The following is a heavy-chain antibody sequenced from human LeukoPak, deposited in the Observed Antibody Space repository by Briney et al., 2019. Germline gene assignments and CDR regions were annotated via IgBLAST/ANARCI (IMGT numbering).Heavy chain of an antibody. CDR1: GFSISSSSYY. Sequence: SETLSLTCTVSGFSISSSSYYWGWIRQPPGRGLEWIGSIYYSGSTYYNPSLKSRVTISVDTSKNQFSLKLSSVTAADMAVYYCARQTGSSWYRGHFDFWGQGALVSVSS. D-gene: IGHD6-13*01. CDR2: IYYSGST. V-gene: IGHV4-39*01. CDR3: ARQTGSSWYRGHFDF. J-gene: IGHJ4*02.